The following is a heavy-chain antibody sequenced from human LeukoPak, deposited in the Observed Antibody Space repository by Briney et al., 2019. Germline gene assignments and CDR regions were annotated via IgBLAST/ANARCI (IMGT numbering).Heavy chain of an antibody. J-gene: IGHJ4*02. CDR3: ARTTVTRKCLDY. Sequence: GESLKISCKGSGYSFTNYWIAWVRQMPGKGLEWMGIIYPGDSDTRYSPSFQGQVTISADKSISTAYLQWSSLKASDIAMYYCARTTVTRKCLDYWGQGTLVTVSP. CDR2: IYPGDSDT. CDR1: GYSFTNYW. D-gene: IGHD4-17*01. V-gene: IGHV5-51*01.